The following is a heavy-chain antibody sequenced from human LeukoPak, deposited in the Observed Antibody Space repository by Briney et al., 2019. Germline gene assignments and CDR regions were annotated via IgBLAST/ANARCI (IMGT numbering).Heavy chain of an antibody. CDR1: GFTFSSYG. Sequence: GGTLRLSCAASGFTFSSYGMSWVRQAPGKGLEWVSAISGSGGRTYYADSVKGRFTISRDNSKNTLYLQMNSLRAEDTAVYYCTRDRLDYYDSSGYYWYDYWGQGTLVTVSS. D-gene: IGHD3-22*01. CDR2: ISGSGGRT. J-gene: IGHJ4*02. CDR3: TRDRLDYYDSSGYYWYDY. V-gene: IGHV3-23*01.